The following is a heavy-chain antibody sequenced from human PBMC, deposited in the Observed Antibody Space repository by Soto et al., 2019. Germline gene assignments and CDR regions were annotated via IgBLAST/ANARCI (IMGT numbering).Heavy chain of an antibody. CDR3: VRDSGANVSSS. CDR1: GGTFSSYR. D-gene: IGHD6-13*01. J-gene: IGHJ4*02. Sequence: QVQLVQSGAEVRKTGSSVKVSCRASGGTFSSYRFNWVRQAPGQGLEWMGGIVPIYRTADYPVDFQDRVTITADDSARTVYLEVRSLKPRDTAVYYCVRDSGANVSSSWGQGPLVTVSS. CDR2: IVPIYRTA. V-gene: IGHV1-69*01.